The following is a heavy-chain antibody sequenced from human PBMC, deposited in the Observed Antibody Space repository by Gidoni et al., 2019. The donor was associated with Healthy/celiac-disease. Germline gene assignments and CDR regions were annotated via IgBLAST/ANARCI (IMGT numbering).Heavy chain of an antibody. CDR3: ARLGATVTTEEDGVRFDP. J-gene: IGHJ5*02. CDR2: IYYSGST. V-gene: IGHV4-39*01. Sequence: QLQLQESGPGLVKPSETLSLTCTVSGGSIRSSSYYWGWIRQPPGKGLEWIGSIYYSGSTYYNPSLKSRVTISVDTSKNQFSLKLSSVTAADTAVYYCARLGATVTTEEDGVRFDPWGQGTLVTVSS. D-gene: IGHD4-17*01. CDR1: GGSIRSSSYY.